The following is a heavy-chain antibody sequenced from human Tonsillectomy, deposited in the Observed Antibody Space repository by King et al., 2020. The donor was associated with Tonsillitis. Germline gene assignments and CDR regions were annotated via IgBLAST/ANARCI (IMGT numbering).Heavy chain of an antibody. D-gene: IGHD1-26*01. CDR2: IYYSERT. Sequence: VQLQESGPGLVKPSETLSLTCTVSGGSISSYYWSWIRQPPGKGLEWIGYIYYSERTNYNPSLKSRVTISEDTSKNQFSLKLTSVTAAATAVYYCARDNSAGAIPWKAFDIWGQGKMVTVAS. J-gene: IGHJ3*02. V-gene: IGHV4-59*01. CDR3: ARDNSAGAIPWKAFDI. CDR1: GGSISSYY.